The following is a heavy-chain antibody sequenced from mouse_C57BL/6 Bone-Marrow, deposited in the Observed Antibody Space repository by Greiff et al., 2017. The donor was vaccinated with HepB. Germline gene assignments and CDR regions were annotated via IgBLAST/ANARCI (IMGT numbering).Heavy chain of an antibody. CDR3: ARDYYGSSYDQAWFAY. CDR2: IDPANGNT. J-gene: IGHJ3*01. CDR1: GFNIKNTY. V-gene: IGHV14-3*01. Sequence: EVQLQQSVAELVRPGASVKLSCTASGFNIKNTYMHWVKQRPEQGLEWIGRIDPANGNTKYAPKFQGKATITADTSSNTAYLQLSSLTSEDTAIYYGARDYYGSSYDQAWFAYWGQGTLVTVSA. D-gene: IGHD1-1*01.